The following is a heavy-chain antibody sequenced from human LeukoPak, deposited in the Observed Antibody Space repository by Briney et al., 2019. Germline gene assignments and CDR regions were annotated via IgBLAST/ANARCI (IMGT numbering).Heavy chain of an antibody. J-gene: IGHJ6*03. V-gene: IGHV3-21*04. CDR3: AKGLRYYYYMDV. CDR2: ISSSSSNI. CDR1: VFTLSRYS. Sequence: GGSLRLSCAASVFTLSRYSINWVREAPGKGLEYVSSISSSSSNIYYADSVRGRFTISRDNSKNTLYLQMNSLRAEDTAVYYCAKGLRYYYYMDVWGKGTTVTISS. D-gene: IGHD4-17*01.